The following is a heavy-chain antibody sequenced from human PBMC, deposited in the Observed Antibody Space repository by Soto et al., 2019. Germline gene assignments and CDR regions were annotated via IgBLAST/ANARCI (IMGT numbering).Heavy chain of an antibody. CDR3: ARVSGIIAAAGSKYYFDY. CDR2: ISYDGSNK. V-gene: IGHV3-30*03. J-gene: IGHJ4*02. CDR1: GFTFSSYG. D-gene: IGHD6-13*01. Sequence: GGSLRLSCAASGFTFSSYGMHWVRQAPGKGLEWVAVISYDGSNKYYADSVKGRFTISRDNSKNTLYLQMNSLRAEDTAVYYCARVSGIIAAAGSKYYFDYWGQGTLVTVSS.